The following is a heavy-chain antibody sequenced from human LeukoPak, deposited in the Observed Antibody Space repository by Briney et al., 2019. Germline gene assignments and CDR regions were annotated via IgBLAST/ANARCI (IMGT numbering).Heavy chain of an antibody. Sequence: PSETLSLTCTVSGGSISDYFWSWIRQPPGKGLEWIGSIYYSEGTYYNPSLKSRVTISIDTSKNQFSLELNSVTAADTAVYYCARDRYCSGRSCYGPPDYWGQGVLVTVSS. D-gene: IGHD2-15*01. CDR3: ARDRYCSGRSCYGPPDY. V-gene: IGHV4-59*12. CDR1: GGSISDYF. CDR2: IYYSEGT. J-gene: IGHJ4*02.